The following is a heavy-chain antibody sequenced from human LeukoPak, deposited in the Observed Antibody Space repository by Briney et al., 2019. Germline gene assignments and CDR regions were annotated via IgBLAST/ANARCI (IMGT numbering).Heavy chain of an antibody. CDR3: ARDALSAYNWNDVNWFDP. CDR1: GFTFSSYV. J-gene: IGHJ5*02. Sequence: GWSLTLSCPPSGFTFSSYVMHGVGQAPGRGLEGVAVISYDRSNKYYADYVKGRFTISRDNSKITLYLQMNSLRAEETAVYYCARDALSAYNWNDVNWFDPWGQGTLVTVSS. CDR2: ISYDRSNK. D-gene: IGHD1-1*01. V-gene: IGHV3-30*03.